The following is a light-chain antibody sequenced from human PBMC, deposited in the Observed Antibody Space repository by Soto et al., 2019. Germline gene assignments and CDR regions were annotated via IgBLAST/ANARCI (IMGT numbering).Light chain of an antibody. J-gene: IGKJ2*01. CDR1: QSIGDS. CDR3: QHRSNRPGYT. V-gene: IGKV3-11*01. CDR2: DSS. Sequence: IVLTQSPVTLPLSPGESATLFCRASQSIGDSLAWYQHKPGQAPRLLIYDSSYRATGIPARFRGRGSGTDFTLIISSLEPEDFSVYYCQHRSNRPGYTLGQGTKLEIK.